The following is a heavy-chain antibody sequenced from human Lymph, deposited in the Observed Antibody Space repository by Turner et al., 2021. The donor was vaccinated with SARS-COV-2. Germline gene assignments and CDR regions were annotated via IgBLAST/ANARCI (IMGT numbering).Heavy chain of an antibody. V-gene: IGHV4-30-4*01. J-gene: IGHJ4*02. CDR2: IYYSGST. CDR1: GGSISSGDYY. D-gene: IGHD2-8*01. Sequence: QVQLQESCPVMVKPSQTLSLPCPVSGGSISSGDYYWSWIRQPPGKGLEWIGYIYYSGSTYYNPSLKSRVTISVDTSKNQFSLKLSSVTAADTAVYYCSRVVVLRRAYFDYWGQGTLVTVSS. CDR3: SRVVVLRRAYFDY.